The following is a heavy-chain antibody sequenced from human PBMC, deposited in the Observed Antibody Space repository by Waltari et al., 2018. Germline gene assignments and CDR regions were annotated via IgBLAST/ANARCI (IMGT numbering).Heavy chain of an antibody. V-gene: IGHV1-8*03. D-gene: IGHD2-15*01. CDR1: GYTFTSYD. J-gene: IGHJ5*02. CDR2: MNPNSGNT. Sequence: QVQLVQSGAEVKKPGASVKVSCKASGYTFTSYDIHWVRQATGQGLEWMGWMNPNSGNTGYAQKFQGRVTITRNTSISTTYMELSSLRSEDTAVYYCARGRGSRNRNWFDPWGQGTLVTVSS. CDR3: ARGRGSRNRNWFDP.